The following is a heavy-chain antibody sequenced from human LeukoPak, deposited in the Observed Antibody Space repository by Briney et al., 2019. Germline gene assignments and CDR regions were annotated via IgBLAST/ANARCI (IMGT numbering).Heavy chain of an antibody. CDR3: AKAVPGTPPLPFDY. D-gene: IGHD1-26*01. J-gene: IGHJ4*02. V-gene: IGHV3-30*02. Sequence: QPGGSLRLSCAASGFTFNSYGMHWVRQAPGKGLEWVAYIRYDGGNKYYADSVKGRFTISRDNSKNTLYLQMNGLRAEDTAVYYCAKAVPGTPPLPFDYWGQGNLVTVSS. CDR1: GFTFNSYG. CDR2: IRYDGGNK.